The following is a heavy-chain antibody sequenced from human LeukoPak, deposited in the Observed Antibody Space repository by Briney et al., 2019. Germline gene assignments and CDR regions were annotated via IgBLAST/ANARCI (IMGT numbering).Heavy chain of an antibody. D-gene: IGHD1-26*01. V-gene: IGHV1-69*13. CDR2: IIPLFGAP. CDR1: GGPLNTYV. Sequence: VKVXXKXSGGPLNTYVIDWVRQAPGHGLEWMGRIIPLFGAPSYAQRFQGNVTISADKSTDTTYMELARLTSEDTAVYYCTMGPTASLGRPFERWGQGTLVTVSS. CDR3: TMGPTASLGRPFER. J-gene: IGHJ4*02.